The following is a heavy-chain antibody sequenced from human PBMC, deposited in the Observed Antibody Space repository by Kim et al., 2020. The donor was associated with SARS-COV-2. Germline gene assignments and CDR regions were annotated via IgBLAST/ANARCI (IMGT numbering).Heavy chain of an antibody. J-gene: IGHJ6*02. V-gene: IGHV5-10-1*01. D-gene: IGHD2-15*01. Sequence: GESLKISCKGSGYSFTSYWISWVRQMPGKGLEWMGRIDPSDSYTNYSPSFQGHVTISADKSISTAYLQWSSLKASDTAMYYCARQDCSGGSCYSYSGYYYYGMDVWGQGTTVTVSS. CDR1: GYSFTSYW. CDR2: IDPSDSYT. CDR3: ARQDCSGGSCYSYSGYYYYGMDV.